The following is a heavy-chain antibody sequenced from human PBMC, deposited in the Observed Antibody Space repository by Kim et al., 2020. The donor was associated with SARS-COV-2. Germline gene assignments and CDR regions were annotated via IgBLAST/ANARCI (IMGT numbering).Heavy chain of an antibody. V-gene: IGHV7-4-1*02. CDR3: ARVRKGGFMITFGTAPSRTGMDV. J-gene: IGHJ6*02. Sequence: ASVKVSCKASGYTFTSYAMNWVRQAPGQGLEWMGWINTNTGNPTYAQGFTGRFVFSLDTSVSTAYLQISSLKAEDTAVYYCARVRKGGFMITFGTAPSRTGMDVWGQGTTVTVSS. D-gene: IGHD3-16*01. CDR1: GYTFTSYA. CDR2: INTNTGNP.